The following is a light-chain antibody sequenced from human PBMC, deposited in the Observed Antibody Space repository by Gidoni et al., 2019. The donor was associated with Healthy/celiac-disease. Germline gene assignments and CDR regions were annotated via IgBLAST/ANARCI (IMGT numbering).Light chain of an antibody. Sequence: QSALTQPASVSGSPGQSITISCTGTSSDVGGYNYVSWYQQHPGKAPKLMIYEVSNRPSGVPNPSSGSNSGNTASLTSSGLQAEDEADYYCSSYTSSSTLVVFGGGPKLPVL. CDR2: EVS. V-gene: IGLV2-14*01. CDR1: SSDVGGYNY. J-gene: IGLJ2*01. CDR3: SSYTSSSTLVV.